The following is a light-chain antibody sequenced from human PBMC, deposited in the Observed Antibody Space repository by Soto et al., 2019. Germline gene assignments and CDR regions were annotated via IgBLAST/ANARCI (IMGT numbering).Light chain of an antibody. CDR2: GAS. CDR3: QQYGSSPPIT. V-gene: IGKV3-20*01. Sequence: EIVLTQSPGTLSLSPGERATLSCRASHSVSSSYLAWYQQKPGQAPRLLIYGASSRATGIPDRFSGSGSGTDFSLTISRLEPEDFAVYYSQQYGSSPPITFGQGTRLEIK. J-gene: IGKJ5*01. CDR1: HSVSSSY.